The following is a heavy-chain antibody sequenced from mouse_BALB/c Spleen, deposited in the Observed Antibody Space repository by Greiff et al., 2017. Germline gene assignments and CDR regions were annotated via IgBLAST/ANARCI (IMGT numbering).Heavy chain of an antibody. CDR1: GYTFTSYW. J-gene: IGHJ1*01. Sequence: VQLQQPGAELVKPGASVKLSCKASGYTFTSYWMHWVKQRPGQGLEWIGEINPSNGRTNYNEKFKSKATLTVDKSSSTADMQLSSLTSEDSAVYYCARGITTVVATWYFDDWGAGTTVTVSS. CDR2: INPSNGRT. V-gene: IGHV1S81*02. CDR3: ARGITTVVATWYFDD. D-gene: IGHD1-1*01.